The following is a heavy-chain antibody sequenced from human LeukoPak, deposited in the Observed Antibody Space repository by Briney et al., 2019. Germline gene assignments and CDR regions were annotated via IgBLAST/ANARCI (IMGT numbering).Heavy chain of an antibody. J-gene: IGHJ4*02. CDR2: IRYDGSNK. CDR3: AKDGNYYDSSGYYPPDY. Sequence: PGGSLRLSCAASGFTFSGYGMHWVRQAPGKGLEWVAFIRYDGSNKYYADSVKGRFTISRDNSKNTLYLQMNSLRAEDTAVYYCAKDGNYYDSSGYYPPDYWGQGTLVTVSS. CDR1: GFTFSGYG. V-gene: IGHV3-30*02. D-gene: IGHD3-22*01.